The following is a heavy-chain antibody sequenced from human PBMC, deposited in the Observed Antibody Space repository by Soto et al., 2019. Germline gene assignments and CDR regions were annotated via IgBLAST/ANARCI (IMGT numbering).Heavy chain of an antibody. D-gene: IGHD3-10*01. V-gene: IGHV4-39*01. CDR1: GDSISSDSHH. Sequence: QLQLQESGPGLVNPSETLSLACTVSGDSISSDSHHWGWIRQPPGKGLEWIGSLYPRGNTYHNPSLKTRVTISVDTSNNQCSLNLRSVTAADTAVYYCARHRGPTGPNYWGQGTLVTVSS. J-gene: IGHJ4*02. CDR3: ARHRGPTGPNY. CDR2: LYPRGNT.